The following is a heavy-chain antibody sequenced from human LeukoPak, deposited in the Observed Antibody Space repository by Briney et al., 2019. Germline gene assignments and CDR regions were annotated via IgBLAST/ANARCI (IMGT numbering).Heavy chain of an antibody. CDR2: ISSSSTYM. V-gene: IGHV3-21*01. J-gene: IGHJ4*02. CDR3: ARDRGSGWHTFDY. D-gene: IGHD6-19*01. Sequence: GGSLRLSCAASGFTFSSYYMSCVRQAPGKGLEWVSSISSSSTYMFYADSVRSRFTISRDNAKNSLYLQMNSLRAEDTAVYYCARDRGSGWHTFDYWGQGSLVTVSS. CDR1: GFTFSSYY.